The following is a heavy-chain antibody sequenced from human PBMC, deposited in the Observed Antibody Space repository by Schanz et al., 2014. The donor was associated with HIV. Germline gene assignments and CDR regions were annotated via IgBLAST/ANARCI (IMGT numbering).Heavy chain of an antibody. CDR1: GFRFNSYA. J-gene: IGHJ4*02. Sequence: EVQLLESGGGLVQPGGSLRLSCAVSGFRFNSYAMSWVRQAPGKGLECVSVISGSGGSAYYGDSVKGRFTISRDNAKNSLYLQMNSLRAEDTALYYCAKETEQLRYLGYFDYWGQGTLVTVSS. V-gene: IGHV3-23*01. D-gene: IGHD3-9*01. CDR2: ISGSGGSA. CDR3: AKETEQLRYLGYFDY.